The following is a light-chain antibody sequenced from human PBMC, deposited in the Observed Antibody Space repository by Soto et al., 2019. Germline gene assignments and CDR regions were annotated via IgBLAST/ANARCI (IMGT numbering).Light chain of an antibody. J-gene: IGLJ1*01. CDR3: SSYTSSSTYV. V-gene: IGLV2-14*01. CDR1: SSDVVAYNY. CDR2: EVN. Sequence: QSALTQPASVSGSPGQSITISCTGTSSDVVAYNYVSWYQQHPGKAPKLMIYEVNNRLSGVSNRFAGSKSGNTASLTISGLQAEDEADYYCSSYTSSSTYVFGTGTKLTVL.